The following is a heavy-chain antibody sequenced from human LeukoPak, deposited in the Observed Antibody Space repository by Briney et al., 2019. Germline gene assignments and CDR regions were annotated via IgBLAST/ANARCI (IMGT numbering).Heavy chain of an antibody. CDR2: INAGNGNT. CDR1: GYTFTRYA. CDR3: ARVRAPKTVTSEVDAFDI. Sequence: ASVKVSCKASGYTFTRYAMHWVGQAPGQRLEWMGWINAGNGNTKYSQEFQGRVTITRDTSASTAYMEMSSLRLEDMAVYYCARVRAPKTVTSEVDAFDIWGQGTMVTVSS. V-gene: IGHV1-3*03. D-gene: IGHD4-17*01. J-gene: IGHJ3*02.